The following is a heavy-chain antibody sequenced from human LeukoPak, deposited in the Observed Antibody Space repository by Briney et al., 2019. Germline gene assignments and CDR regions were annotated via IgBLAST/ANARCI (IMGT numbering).Heavy chain of an antibody. J-gene: IGHJ4*02. CDR2: ISGSGGST. V-gene: IGHV3-23*01. Sequence: GGSLRLSCAASGFTFSSYAMSWVRQAPGKGLEWVSAISGSGGSTYYADSVKGRFTISRDNSKDTLYLQMNSLRAEDTAVYYCAKDLYSSSWSYFDYWGQGTLVTVSS. CDR1: GFTFSSYA. D-gene: IGHD6-13*01. CDR3: AKDLYSSSWSYFDY.